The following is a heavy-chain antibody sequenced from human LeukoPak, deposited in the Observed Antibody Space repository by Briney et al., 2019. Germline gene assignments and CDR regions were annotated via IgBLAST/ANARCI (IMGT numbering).Heavy chain of an antibody. J-gene: IGHJ4*02. D-gene: IGHD4-23*01. CDR3: ARDLASYGGRPPPFDY. V-gene: IGHV4-39*07. Sequence: SETLSLTCTVSGGSISSSSYYWGWIRQPPGKGLEWIGSIYYSGSTYYNPSLKSRVTISVDTSKNQFSLKLSSVTAADTAVYYCARDLASYGGRPPPFDYRGQGTLVTVSS. CDR1: GGSISSSSYY. CDR2: IYYSGST.